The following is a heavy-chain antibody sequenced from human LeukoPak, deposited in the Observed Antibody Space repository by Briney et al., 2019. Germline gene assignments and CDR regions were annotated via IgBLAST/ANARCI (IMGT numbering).Heavy chain of an antibody. J-gene: IGHJ4*02. CDR3: ARANPYSLCVYDY. CDR2: IYYSGST. CDR1: GGSISSGGYY. D-gene: IGHD1-26*01. Sequence: SETLSLTCTVSGGSISSGGYYWSWIRQHPGKGLEWIGYIYYSGSTYYNPSLKSRVTISVDTSKNQFSLKLSSVTAADTAVYYCARANPYSLCVYDYWGQGTLVTVSS. V-gene: IGHV4-31*03.